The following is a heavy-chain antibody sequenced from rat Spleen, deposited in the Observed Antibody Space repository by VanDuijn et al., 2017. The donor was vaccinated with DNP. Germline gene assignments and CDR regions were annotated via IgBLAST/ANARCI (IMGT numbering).Heavy chain of an antibody. V-gene: IGHV3-1*01. D-gene: IGHD1-3*01. CDR2: INYSGRT. J-gene: IGHJ3*01. CDR1: GYSITSNY. CDR3: ARSSYGSYRWFAY. Sequence: EVQLQESGPGLVKPSQSLSLICSVTGYSITSNYWAWIRKFPGNKMEWIGYINYSGRTGYNPSLKSRISITRDTSKNQFFLQLNSVTTEDTATYYCARSSYGSYRWFAYWGQGTLVTVSS.